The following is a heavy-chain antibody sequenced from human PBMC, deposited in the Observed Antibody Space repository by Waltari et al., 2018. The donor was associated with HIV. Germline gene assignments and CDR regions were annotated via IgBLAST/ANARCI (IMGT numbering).Heavy chain of an antibody. CDR1: GFPISSYS. CDR3: GRGGLRDY. Sequence: EVQLVDSGGGLVQPGGSLRISCAASGFPISSYSMSWVRQAPGEGLEWVAFIKEDGSEKTYVDSVKGRFTISRDNAKNSLFLQMNNLRAEDMAVYYCGRGGLRDYWGQGTLVTVSS. D-gene: IGHD3-16*01. CDR2: IKEDGSEK. J-gene: IGHJ4*02. V-gene: IGHV3-7*01.